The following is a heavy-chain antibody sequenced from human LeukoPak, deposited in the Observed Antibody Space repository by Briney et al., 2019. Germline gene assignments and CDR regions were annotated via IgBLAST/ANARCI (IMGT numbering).Heavy chain of an antibody. CDR2: ISGSGGST. CDR1: GFTFNNYA. D-gene: IGHD4-17*01. CDR3: AKDTGDYVFDY. Sequence: GGSLRLSCAASGFTFNNYAMNWVRQAPGKGLEWVSAISGSGGSTYYADSVKGRFTISRDNSKNTLYLQMNSLRAEDTAVYYCAKDTGDYVFDYWGQGTLVTVSS. V-gene: IGHV3-23*01. J-gene: IGHJ4*02.